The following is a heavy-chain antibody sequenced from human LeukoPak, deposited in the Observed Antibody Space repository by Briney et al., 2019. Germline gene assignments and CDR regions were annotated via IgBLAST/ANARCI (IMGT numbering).Heavy chain of an antibody. D-gene: IGHD3-22*01. Sequence: ASVKVSCKASGYTFTCYYMHWVRQAPGQGLEWMGWINPNSGGTNYAQKFQGRVTMTRDTSISTAYMELSRLRSDDTAVYYCASPADYYDSSGMRSDAFDIWGQGTMVTVSS. J-gene: IGHJ3*02. CDR2: INPNSGGT. V-gene: IGHV1-2*02. CDR1: GYTFTCYY. CDR3: ASPADYYDSSGMRSDAFDI.